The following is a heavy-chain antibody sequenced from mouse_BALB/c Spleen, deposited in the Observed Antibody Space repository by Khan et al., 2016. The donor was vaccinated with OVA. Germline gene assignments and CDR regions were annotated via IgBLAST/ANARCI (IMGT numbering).Heavy chain of an antibody. CDR3: AREGSRNNYAMDY. V-gene: IGHV3-2*02. CDR1: GYSITSDYA. J-gene: IGHJ4*01. Sequence: EVQLQESGPGLVKPSQSLSLTCTVTGYSITSDYAWNWIRQFPGNKLEWMGYISSSGSTNYNPALKSRISITRDTSKNQFFLQLNSVTTEDTATYYCAREGSRNNYAMDYWSQGTSVTVAS. CDR2: ISSSGST.